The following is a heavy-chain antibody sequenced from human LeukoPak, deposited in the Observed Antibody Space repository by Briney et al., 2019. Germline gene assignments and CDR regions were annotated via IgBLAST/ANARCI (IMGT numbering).Heavy chain of an antibody. CDR2: IIPIFGTA. D-gene: IGHD5-18*01. Sequence: SSVKVSCKASGGTFSSYAISWVRQAPGQGLKWMGGIIPIFGTANYAQKFQGRVTITADESTSTAYMELSSLRSEDTAVYYCASDSGYSYGVDYWGQGTLVTVSS. J-gene: IGHJ4*02. V-gene: IGHV1-69*01. CDR3: ASDSGYSYGVDY. CDR1: GGTFSSYA.